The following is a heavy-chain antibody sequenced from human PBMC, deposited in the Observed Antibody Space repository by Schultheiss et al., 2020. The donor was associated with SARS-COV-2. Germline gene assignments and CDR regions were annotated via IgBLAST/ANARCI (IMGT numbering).Heavy chain of an antibody. J-gene: IGHJ6*02. CDR3: ARDLPGVYYYYAMDV. D-gene: IGHD3-10*01. CDR2: ISGSGGST. V-gene: IGHV3-23*01. Sequence: GGSLRLSCAASGFTFSSYAMSWVRQAPGKGLEWVSTISGSGGSTSYADSVKGRFTISRDNAKNSLYLQMNGLRDEDTAVYYCARDLPGVYYYYAMDVWGQGTTVTVSS. CDR1: GFTFSSYA.